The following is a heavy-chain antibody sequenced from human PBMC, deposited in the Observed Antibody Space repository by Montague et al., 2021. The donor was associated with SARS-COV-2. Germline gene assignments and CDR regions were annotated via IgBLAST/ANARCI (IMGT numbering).Heavy chain of an antibody. D-gene: IGHD6-13*01. V-gene: IGHV6-1*01. CDR1: GDSVSINRLA. CDR2: TRSRSKWFN. J-gene: IGHJ4*02. CDR3: ARDRDLSSWDY. Sequence: CAISGDSVSINRLACNWNRQTPSIRFAWLVRTRSRSKWFNEYAVSVKSRITINPDTSKNQFSLQLNSVTPEDTAMYYCARDRDLSSWDYWGQGTLVTVSS.